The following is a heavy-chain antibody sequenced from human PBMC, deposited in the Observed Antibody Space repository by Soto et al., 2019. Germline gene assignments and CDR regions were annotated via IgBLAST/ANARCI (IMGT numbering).Heavy chain of an antibody. J-gene: IGHJ4*02. Sequence: GGSLRLSCAASGFDFRSYWMSWVRQAPGKGLEWVANIKKDGSEEYYVDSVKGRFTISRDNAKNSLYLQMTSLRAEDTAVYYCATSSDTGYIFDFWGQGTLVTAPQ. CDR1: GFDFRSYW. CDR2: IKKDGSEE. D-gene: IGHD3-9*01. V-gene: IGHV3-7*01. CDR3: ATSSDTGYIFDF.